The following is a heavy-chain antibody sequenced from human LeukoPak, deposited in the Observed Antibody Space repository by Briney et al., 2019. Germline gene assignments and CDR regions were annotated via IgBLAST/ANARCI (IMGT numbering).Heavy chain of an antibody. J-gene: IGHJ6*03. D-gene: IGHD4-17*01. CDR2: IVVGSGNT. Sequence: ASVKVSCKASGFTFTSSAMQWVRQARGQRLEGIGWIVVGSGNTNYAQKFQERATITRDMSTSTAYMELSSLRSEDTAVYYCAAGPTTVTTNYYYMDVWGKGTTVTVSS. CDR3: AAGPTTVTTNYYYMDV. V-gene: IGHV1-58*02. CDR1: GFTFTSSA.